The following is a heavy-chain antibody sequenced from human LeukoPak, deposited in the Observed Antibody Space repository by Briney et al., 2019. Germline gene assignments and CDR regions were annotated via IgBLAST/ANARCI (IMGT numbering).Heavy chain of an antibody. CDR2: IRSKAYGGTT. CDR1: GITFGDYA. V-gene: IGHV3-49*04. CDR3: TRGGRFSDY. J-gene: IGHJ4*02. D-gene: IGHD3-3*01. Sequence: GGSLRLSCTASGITFGDYAMSWVRQAPGKGLEWVGFIRSKAYGGTTEYAASVASRFTISRDDSKSIAYLQMNSLKTEDTAVYYCTRGGRFSDYWGQGTLVTVSS.